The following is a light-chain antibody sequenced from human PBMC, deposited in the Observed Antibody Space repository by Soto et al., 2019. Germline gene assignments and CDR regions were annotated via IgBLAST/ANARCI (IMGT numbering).Light chain of an antibody. CDR1: QSIRNH. J-gene: IGKJ1*01. CDR3: QQSYSSPPT. V-gene: IGKV1-39*01. CDR2: AAS. Sequence: DIQMTQSPSSLSASVEDRVIITCRASQSIRNHLSWYQQKPGKAPKLLIFAASSLQSGVPSRFSGSRSGPDFTLTISSLQPEDFATYYCQQSYSSPPTFGQGTKVDIK.